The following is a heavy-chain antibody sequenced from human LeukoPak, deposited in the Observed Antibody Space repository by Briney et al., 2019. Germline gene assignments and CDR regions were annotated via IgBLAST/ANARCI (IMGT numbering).Heavy chain of an antibody. CDR3: AREGFFPFDY. Sequence: GGSLRLSCAASGFTFSSYEMNWVRQAAGKGLEWVSYISSSGSTIYYADSVKGRFTISRDNAKNSLYLQMNSLSAEDTAVYYCAREGFFPFDYWGQGTLVTVSS. J-gene: IGHJ4*02. CDR1: GFTFSSYE. D-gene: IGHD3-10*01. CDR2: ISSSGSTI. V-gene: IGHV3-48*03.